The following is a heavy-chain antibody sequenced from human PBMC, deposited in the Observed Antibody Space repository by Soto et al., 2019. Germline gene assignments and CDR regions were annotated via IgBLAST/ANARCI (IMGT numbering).Heavy chain of an antibody. Sequence: QVQLVESGGGLVKPGGSLRLSCAASGFTFSDYYMSWIRQAPGKGLEWVSYISSSGSTIYYADSVKGRFTISRDNAKNSLYLQMNSLRAEDTAVYYCARGEETYYDFWSGHYPPFDYWGQGTLVTVSS. CDR3: ARGEETYYDFWSGHYPPFDY. J-gene: IGHJ4*02. CDR1: GFTFSDYY. D-gene: IGHD3-3*01. V-gene: IGHV3-11*01. CDR2: ISSSGSTI.